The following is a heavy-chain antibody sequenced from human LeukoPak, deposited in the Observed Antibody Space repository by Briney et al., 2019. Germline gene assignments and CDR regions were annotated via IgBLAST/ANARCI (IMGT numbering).Heavy chain of an antibody. CDR2: ISYDGSYK. J-gene: IGHJ4*02. CDR1: GFTFSSYA. D-gene: IGHD1-26*01. V-gene: IGHV3-30*03. CDR3: AREEEWEAYFDY. Sequence: PGGSLRLSCAASGFTFSSYAKHWVRQAPGKGLEWVAVISYDGSYKYYADSVNGRFTISRDNAKNSLYLQMNSLRAEDTAVYYCAREEEWEAYFDYWGQGTLVTVSS.